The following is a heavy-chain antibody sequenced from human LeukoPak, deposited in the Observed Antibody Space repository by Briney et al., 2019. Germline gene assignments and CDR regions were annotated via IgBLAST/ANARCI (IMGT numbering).Heavy chain of an antibody. D-gene: IGHD6-13*01. CDR3: AKEGPWNGAAADPLDY. CDR2: ISGSGGST. J-gene: IGHJ4*02. V-gene: IGHV3-23*01. CDR1: GFTFSSYA. Sequence: GGSLRLSCAASGFTFSSYAMSWVRQAPGKGLEWVSAISGSGGSTYYADSVKGRFTISRDNSKNTLYLQMNSLRAEDTAVYYCAKEGPWNGAAADPLDYWGQGTLVTVSS.